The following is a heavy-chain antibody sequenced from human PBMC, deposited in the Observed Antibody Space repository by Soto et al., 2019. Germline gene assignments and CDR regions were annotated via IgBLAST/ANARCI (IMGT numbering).Heavy chain of an antibody. J-gene: IGHJ6*02. CDR1: GFTFRTYG. V-gene: IGHV3-30*18. D-gene: IGHD6-6*01. Sequence: QVQLVESGGGAVQPGRSLRLSCAASGFTFRTYGMHWVRQAPGKGLEWLAVISSNGINKYYADSVKGRFTISRDNSRDTLFLQMNSLRGEDTAIYYCAKVIRADSTSSNFYYYSGLDVWGQGTTVTVS. CDR2: ISSNGINK. CDR3: AKVIRADSTSSNFYYYSGLDV.